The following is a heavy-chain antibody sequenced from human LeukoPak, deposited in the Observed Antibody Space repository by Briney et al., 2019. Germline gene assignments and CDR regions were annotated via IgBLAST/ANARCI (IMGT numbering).Heavy chain of an antibody. D-gene: IGHD2-15*01. V-gene: IGHV3-23*01. CDR1: GFTFSDYY. J-gene: IGHJ4*02. CDR3: AKGHRYCTSGNCNSAVDY. CDR2: IGGGGGST. Sequence: PGGSLRLSCAASGFTFSDYYMSWIRQAPGKGLEWVSTIGGGGGSTDYTDSVKGRFTISRDNSKNTLYLQMNSLGAEDTAVCYCAKGHRYCTSGNCNSAVDYWGQGTLVTVSS.